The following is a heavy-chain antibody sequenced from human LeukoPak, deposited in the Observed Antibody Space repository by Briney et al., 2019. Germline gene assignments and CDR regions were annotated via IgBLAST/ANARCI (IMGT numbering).Heavy chain of an antibody. D-gene: IGHD5-12*01. CDR1: GGSISSLY. CDR2: IFYSGST. J-gene: IGHJ4*02. V-gene: IGHV4-59*12. Sequence: SETLSLTCSVSGGSISSLYWSWIRQPPGKGLEWIGNIFYSGSTHYNPSLKSRVTMSIDSSKNQFSLKVISVTAADTAVYYCARGPIGATYEAFDFWGQGTQVTVSS. CDR3: ARGPIGATYEAFDF.